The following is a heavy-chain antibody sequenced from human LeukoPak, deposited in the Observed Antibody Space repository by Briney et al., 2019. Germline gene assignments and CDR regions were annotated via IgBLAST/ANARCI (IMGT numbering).Heavy chain of an antibody. CDR3: ARDNVGATPFDY. J-gene: IGHJ4*02. Sequence: GGSLRLSCAASGYTFSYFWMSWVRQAPGKGLEWVANINLDGTEKHYVDSVKGRFTISRDNARKSLYLQMNSLRAEDTAVYYCARDNVGATPFDYWGQGTLVTVSS. D-gene: IGHD1-26*01. CDR2: INLDGTEK. V-gene: IGHV3-7*05. CDR1: GYTFSYFW.